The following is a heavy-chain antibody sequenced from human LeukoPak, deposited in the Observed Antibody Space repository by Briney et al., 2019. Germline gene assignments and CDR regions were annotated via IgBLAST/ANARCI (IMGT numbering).Heavy chain of an antibody. J-gene: IGHJ6*03. Sequence: GGSLRLSCAGSGFSFSNYAMNWVRQAPGKGLEWVSSISGSSSDIYYADSMKGRFTISRDNSKNTLWLQMNSLWAEDTAVYYCAKSQRGYYPRRTYYYDMDVWGKGTTVTVSS. V-gene: IGHV3-23*01. CDR1: GFSFSNYA. D-gene: IGHD1-26*01. CDR3: AKSQRGYYPRRTYYYDMDV. CDR2: ISGSSSDI.